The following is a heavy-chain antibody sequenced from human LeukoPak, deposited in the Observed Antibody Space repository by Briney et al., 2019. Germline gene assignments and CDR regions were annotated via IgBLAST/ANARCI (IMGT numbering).Heavy chain of an antibody. D-gene: IGHD3-16*01. CDR2: ISGSGGST. J-gene: IGHJ6*03. CDR3: AKDSYYDYVWGSYSSTFYYMDV. CDR1: GFTFSSYG. Sequence: GGSLRLSCAASGFTFSSYGMSWVRQAPGKGLEWVSAISGSGGSTYYADSVKGRFTISRDNSKNTLYLQMNSLRAEDTAVYYCAKDSYYDYVWGSYSSTFYYMDVWGKGTTVTISS. V-gene: IGHV3-23*01.